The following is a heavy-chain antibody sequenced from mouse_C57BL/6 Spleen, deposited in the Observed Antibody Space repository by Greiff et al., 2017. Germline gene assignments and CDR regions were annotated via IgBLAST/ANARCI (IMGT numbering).Heavy chain of an antibody. V-gene: IGHV1-52*01. CDR2: IDPSDSET. J-gene: IGHJ4*01. D-gene: IGHD1-1*01. Sequence: QVQLQQPGAELVRPGSSVKLSCKASGYTFTSYWMHWVKQRPIHGLEWIGNIDPSDSETHYNQKFKDKATLTVDTSSSTAYMQLSSLTSEDSAVYYCARYYYSSSYDMDYWGQGTSVTVSS. CDR1: GYTFTSYW. CDR3: ARYYYSSSYDMDY.